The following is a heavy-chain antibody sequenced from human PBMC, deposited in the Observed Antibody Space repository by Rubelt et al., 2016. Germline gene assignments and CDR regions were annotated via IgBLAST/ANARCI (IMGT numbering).Heavy chain of an antibody. D-gene: IGHD7-27*01. CDR2: IYSGGST. V-gene: IGHV3-66*01. Sequence: EVQLVESGGGLVQPGGSLRLSCAASGFTVSSNYMSWVRQAPGKGLEWVSGIYSGGSTYYADSVKGRFTISRGNYKNTLYLQMNSLRAEDTAVYYCARNWGFDYWGQGTLVTVSS. J-gene: IGHJ4*02. CDR1: GFTVSSNY. CDR3: ARNWGFDY.